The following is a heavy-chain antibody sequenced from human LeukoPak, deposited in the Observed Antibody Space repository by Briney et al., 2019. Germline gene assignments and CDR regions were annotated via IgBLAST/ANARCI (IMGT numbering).Heavy chain of an antibody. CDR2: INHSGST. V-gene: IGHV4-34*01. CDR1: GGSFSGYY. Sequence: SETLSLTCAVYGGSFSGYYWSWIRQPPRKGLEWIGEINHSGSTNYNPSLKSRVTISVDTSKNRFSLKLSSVTAADTAVYYCARSPYYYYYYMDVWGKGTTVTVSS. CDR3: ARSPYYYYYYMDV. J-gene: IGHJ6*03.